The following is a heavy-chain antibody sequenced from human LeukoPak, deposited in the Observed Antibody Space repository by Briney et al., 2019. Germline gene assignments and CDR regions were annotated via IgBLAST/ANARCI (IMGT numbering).Heavy chain of an antibody. CDR1: GGSISSYY. CDR3: ARGGNSWPN. J-gene: IGHJ4*02. CDR2: INHSGST. Sequence: SETLSLTCTVSGGSISSYYWSWIRQPPGKGLEWIGEINHSGSTNYNPSLKSRVTISVDTSKNQFSLKLNSVTAADTAVYYCARGGNSWPNWGQGTLVTVSS. V-gene: IGHV4-34*01. D-gene: IGHD6-13*01.